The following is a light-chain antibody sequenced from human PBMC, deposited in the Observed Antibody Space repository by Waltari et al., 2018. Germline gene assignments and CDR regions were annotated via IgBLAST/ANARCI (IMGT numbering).Light chain of an antibody. J-gene: IGLJ2*01. Sequence: QSALTQPASVSGSPGQSITISCTGSNSDITGYNFVSWYQQHPGKAPKLMIYDLNKRPSGVSNRFSASKSGKTASLTISGLQAEDEANYYCSSYTTSSTLVFGGGTKVTVL. V-gene: IGLV2-14*03. CDR3: SSYTTSSTLV. CDR1: NSDITGYNF. CDR2: DLN.